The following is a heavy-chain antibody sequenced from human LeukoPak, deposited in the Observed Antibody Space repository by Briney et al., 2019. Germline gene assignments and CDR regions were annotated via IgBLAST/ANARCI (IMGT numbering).Heavy chain of an antibody. V-gene: IGHV3-7*03. CDR2: IKQDGSEK. CDR1: GFTFSSYW. J-gene: IGHJ3*02. CDR3: AREYKHTETGRRLRAFDI. Sequence: GGSLRLSCAASGFTFSSYWMSWVRQAPGKGLEWVANIKQDGSEKYYVDSVKGRFTISRDNAKNTLYLQMNSLRAEDTAVYYCAREYKHTETGRRLRAFDIWGQGTLVTVSS. D-gene: IGHD1-14*01.